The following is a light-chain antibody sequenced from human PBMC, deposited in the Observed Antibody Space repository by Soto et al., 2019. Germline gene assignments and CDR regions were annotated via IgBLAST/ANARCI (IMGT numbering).Light chain of an antibody. Sequence: QSALTQPPSASGSPGQSVTISCTGSRSDIGDSNYVSWYQQHPRKAPKLIISEVINRPSGVPDCFSASKSGNTASLTISGLQAEDEADYYCASKAGSSRHVVFGGGTKLTVL. CDR2: EVI. CDR1: RSDIGDSNY. V-gene: IGLV2-8*01. CDR3: ASKAGSSRHVV. J-gene: IGLJ2*01.